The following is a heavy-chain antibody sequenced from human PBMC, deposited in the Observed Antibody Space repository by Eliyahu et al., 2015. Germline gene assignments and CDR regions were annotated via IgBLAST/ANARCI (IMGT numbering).Heavy chain of an antibody. Sequence: QVQLQESGPGLEKPSQTLSLTCTVSGXSISSGIYYWXWIRQHPGKGLEWIGYIYYSGSTYYNPSLKSRVTISVDTSKNQFSLKLSSVTAADTAVYYCARAPYDRGTFDIWGQGTMVTVSS. D-gene: IGHD3-22*01. V-gene: IGHV4-31*03. CDR3: ARAPYDRGTFDI. CDR2: IYYSGST. J-gene: IGHJ3*02. CDR1: GXSISSGIYY.